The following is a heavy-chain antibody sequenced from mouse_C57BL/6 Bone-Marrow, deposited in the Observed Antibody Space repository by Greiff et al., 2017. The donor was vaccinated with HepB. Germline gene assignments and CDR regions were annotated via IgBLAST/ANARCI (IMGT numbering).Heavy chain of an antibody. CDR3: ASAYRFAY. Sequence: EVQVVESGPGLVKPSQSLSLTCSVTGYSITSGYYWNWIRQFPGNKLEWMGYISYDGSNNYNPSLKNRISITRDTSKNQFFLKLNSVTTEDTATYYCASAYRFAYWGQGTLVTVSA. D-gene: IGHD5-1*01. J-gene: IGHJ3*01. CDR2: ISYDGSN. CDR1: GYSITSGYY. V-gene: IGHV3-6*01.